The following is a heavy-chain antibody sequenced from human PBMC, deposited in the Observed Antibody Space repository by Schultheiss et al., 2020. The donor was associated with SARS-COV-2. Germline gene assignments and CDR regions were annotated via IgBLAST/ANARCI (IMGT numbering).Heavy chain of an antibody. CDR2: IYYSGST. CDR3: AREGDSSGYYYPIDY. CDR1: GGSISSYY. Sequence: SETLSLTCTVSGGSISSYYWSWIRQHPGKGLEWIGYIYYSGSTNYNPSLKSRVTMSVDTSKNQFSLKLSSVTAADTAVYYCAREGDSSGYYYPIDYWGQGTLVTVSS. J-gene: IGHJ4*02. D-gene: IGHD3-22*01. V-gene: IGHV4-59*01.